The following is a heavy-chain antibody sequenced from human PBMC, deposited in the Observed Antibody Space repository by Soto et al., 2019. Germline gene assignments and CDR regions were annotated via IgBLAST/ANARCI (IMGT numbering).Heavy chain of an antibody. CDR1: GFTFSSYS. CDR3: ARDSDDYVSPYYVHFDY. CDR2: ISSSSSYI. J-gene: IGHJ4*02. D-gene: IGHD3-16*01. Sequence: PGGSLRLSCAASGFTFSSYSMNWVRQAPGKGLEWVSSISSSSSYIYYADSVKGRFTISRDNAKNSLYLQMNSLRAEDTAVYYCARDSDDYVSPYYVHFDYWGQGTLVTVSS. V-gene: IGHV3-21*01.